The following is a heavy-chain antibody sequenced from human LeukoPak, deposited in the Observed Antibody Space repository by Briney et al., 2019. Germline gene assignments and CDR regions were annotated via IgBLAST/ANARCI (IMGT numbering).Heavy chain of an antibody. CDR2: ISSSSSYI. CDR1: GFTFSSYS. J-gene: IGHJ4*02. CDR3: ARARVAGPDY. V-gene: IGHV3-21*01. D-gene: IGHD6-19*01. Sequence: GGSLRLSCAASGFTFSSYSMNWVRQAPGKRLEWVSSISSSSSYIYYADSVKGRFTISRDNAKNSLYLQMNSLRAEDTAVYYCARARVAGPDYWGQGTLVTVSS.